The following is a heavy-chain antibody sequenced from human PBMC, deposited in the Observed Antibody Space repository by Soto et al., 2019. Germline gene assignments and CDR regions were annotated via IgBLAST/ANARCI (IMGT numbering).Heavy chain of an antibody. CDR3: AREIGYGELDY. CDR1: GGSISSYY. CDR2: IYYSGST. Sequence: SETLSLTCTVSGGSISSYYWSWIRRPPGKGLEWIGYIYYSGSTNYNPSLKSRVTISVDTSKNQFSLKLSSVTAADTAVYYCAREIGYGELDYWGQGTLVTVSS. D-gene: IGHD1-26*01. J-gene: IGHJ4*02. V-gene: IGHV4-59*01.